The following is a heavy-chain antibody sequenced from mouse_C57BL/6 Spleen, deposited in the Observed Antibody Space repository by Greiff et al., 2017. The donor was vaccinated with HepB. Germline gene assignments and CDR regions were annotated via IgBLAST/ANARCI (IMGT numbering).Heavy chain of an antibody. CDR3: ARGGTGTGYYYAMDY. CDR1: GYTFTDYY. CDR2: INPNNGGT. Sequence: EVQLQQSGPELVKPGASVKISCKASGYTFTDYYMNWVKQSHGKSLEWIGDINPNNGGTSYNQKFKGKATLTVDKSSSTAYMELRSLTSEDSAVYYCARGGTGTGYYYAMDYWGQGTSVTVSS. D-gene: IGHD4-1*01. J-gene: IGHJ4*01. V-gene: IGHV1-26*01.